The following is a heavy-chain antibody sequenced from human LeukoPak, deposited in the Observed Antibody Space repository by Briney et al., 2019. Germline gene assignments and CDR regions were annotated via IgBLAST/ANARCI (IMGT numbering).Heavy chain of an antibody. CDR3: ARDNRGIAAARLRGGPGQAFDI. CDR2: IYTSGST. J-gene: IGHJ3*02. CDR1: GVSISSGSYY. V-gene: IGHV4-61*02. Sequence: PSETLSLTCTVSGVSISSGSYYWSWIRQPAGKGLEWIGRIYTSGSTNYNPSLKSRVTISVDTSKNQFSLKLSSVTAADTAVYYCARDNRGIAAARLRGGPGQAFDIWGQGTMVTVSS. D-gene: IGHD6-13*01.